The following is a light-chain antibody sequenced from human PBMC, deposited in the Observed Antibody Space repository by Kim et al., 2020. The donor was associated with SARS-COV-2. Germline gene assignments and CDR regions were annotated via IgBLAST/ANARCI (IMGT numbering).Light chain of an antibody. Sequence: GPRVTVSCSGSSSNIGSNTVNWSQQLPRTAPKLLIYSNNQRPAGVPDRFSGSKSGTSAALAISGLQSEDEADYYCAAWDDSLNGVVFGGGTQLTVL. V-gene: IGLV1-44*01. J-gene: IGLJ2*01. CDR3: AAWDDSLNGVV. CDR1: SSNIGSNT. CDR2: SNN.